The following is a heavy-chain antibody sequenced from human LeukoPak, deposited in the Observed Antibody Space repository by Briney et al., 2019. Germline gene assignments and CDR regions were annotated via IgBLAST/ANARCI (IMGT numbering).Heavy chain of an antibody. D-gene: IGHD3-22*01. CDR3: ASQSPPKMIAFDI. J-gene: IGHJ3*02. CDR2: ISAYNGNT. V-gene: IGHV1-18*01. Sequence: ASVKVSCKASGYTFTSYGISWVRQAPGQGLEWMGWISAYNGNTNYAQKLQGRVTMTTDTSTSTACMELRSLRSDDTAVYYCASQSPPKMIAFDIWGQGTMVTVSS. CDR1: GYTFTSYG.